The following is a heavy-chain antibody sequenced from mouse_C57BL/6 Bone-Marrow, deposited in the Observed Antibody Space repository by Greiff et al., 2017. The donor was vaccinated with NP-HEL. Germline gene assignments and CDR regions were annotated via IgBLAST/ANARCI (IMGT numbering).Heavy chain of an antibody. CDR3: ARDHYYGSSFDD. CDR2: IDPSDSYT. J-gene: IGHJ2*01. Sequence: QVQLQQPGAELVMPGASVKLSCKASGYTFTRYWMHWVKQRPGQGLEWIGEIDPSDSYTNYNQKFKGKSTLTVDKSSSTAYMQLSSLTSEDSAVYNCARDHYYGSSFDDWGKGTTLTVSS. V-gene: IGHV1-69*01. D-gene: IGHD1-1*01. CDR1: GYTFTRYW.